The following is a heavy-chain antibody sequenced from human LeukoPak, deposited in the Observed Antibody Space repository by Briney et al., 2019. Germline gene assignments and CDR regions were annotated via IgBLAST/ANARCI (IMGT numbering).Heavy chain of an antibody. CDR3: ARDTWLGSSTNWFDP. CDR2: IYHSGST. J-gene: IGHJ5*02. CDR1: GGFNTHYY. Sequence: SETLSLTCSVSGGFNTHYYWSWIRQPPGKGLEWIGYIYHSGSTYYNPSLKSRVTISVDRSKNQFSLKLSSVTAADTAVYYCARDTWLGSSTNWFDPWGQGTLVTVSS. V-gene: IGHV4-59*12. D-gene: IGHD2-2*01.